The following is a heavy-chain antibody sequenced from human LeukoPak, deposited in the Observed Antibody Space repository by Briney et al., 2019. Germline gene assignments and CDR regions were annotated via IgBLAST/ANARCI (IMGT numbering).Heavy chain of an antibody. Sequence: GESLKISCKTSGYTFTDYWLGWVRQVPGKGLEWMGIIYPGDSDTRYSPSFQGQVTISADKSISTAYLQWSSLKASDTAMYYCARPHCSSTSCQYYFDYWGQGTLVTVSS. J-gene: IGHJ4*02. CDR1: GYTFTDYW. D-gene: IGHD2-2*01. CDR3: ARPHCSSTSCQYYFDY. V-gene: IGHV5-51*01. CDR2: IYPGDSDT.